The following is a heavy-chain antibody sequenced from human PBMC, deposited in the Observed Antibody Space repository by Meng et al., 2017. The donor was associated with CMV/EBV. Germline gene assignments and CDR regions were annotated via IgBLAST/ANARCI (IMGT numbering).Heavy chain of an antibody. V-gene: IGHV1-2*02. D-gene: IGHD5-24*01. CDR2: INPNSGGT. J-gene: IGHJ4*02. CDR3: ARVQVRGEMATPAGY. CDR1: GYPFTGYD. Sequence: EQLGDAGAEVKEPGASVKVPCKASGYPFTGYDWHWVRQAPGQGLEWMGWINPNSGGTNYAQKFQGRVTMTRDTSISTAYMELSRLRSDDTAVYYCARVQVRGEMATPAGYWGQGTLVTVSS.